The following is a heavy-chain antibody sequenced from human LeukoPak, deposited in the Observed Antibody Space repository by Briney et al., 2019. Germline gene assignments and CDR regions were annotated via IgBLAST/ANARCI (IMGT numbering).Heavy chain of an antibody. Sequence: PGRSLRLSCAASGFFLSSYAMHWVRQAPGKGLEWVADISYDGSNQFYRDSVKGRFTISRDNSKNTLYLQMNSLRAEDTAVYYCARGVSGYYSNDAFDIWGQGTMVTVSS. CDR2: ISYDGSNQ. D-gene: IGHD3-22*01. CDR3: ARGVSGYYSNDAFDI. CDR1: GFFLSSYA. J-gene: IGHJ3*02. V-gene: IGHV3-30-3*01.